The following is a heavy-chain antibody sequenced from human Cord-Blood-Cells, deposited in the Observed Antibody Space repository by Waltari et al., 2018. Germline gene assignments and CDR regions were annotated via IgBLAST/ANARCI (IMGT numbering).Heavy chain of an antibody. CDR2: TYYRSKWYN. CDR1: GDSVSSNSAA. Sequence: QVQLQQSGPGLVKPSQTLSLTCAISGDSVSSNSAAWNWIRQSPSRGLEWLGRTYYRSKWYNDYAVSVKSRITINPDTSKNQFSLQLNSLTPEDTAVYYCARNHQGSIAARPEGYFDLWGRGTLVTVSS. CDR3: ARNHQGSIAARPEGYFDL. D-gene: IGHD6-6*01. V-gene: IGHV6-1*01. J-gene: IGHJ2*01.